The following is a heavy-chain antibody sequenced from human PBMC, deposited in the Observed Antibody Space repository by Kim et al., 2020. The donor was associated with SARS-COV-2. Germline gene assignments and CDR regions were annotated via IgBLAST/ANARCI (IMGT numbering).Heavy chain of an antibody. D-gene: IGHD3-3*01. V-gene: IGHV4-59*09. Sequence: STNYNPSLKSRVTISVDTSKNQFSLKLSSVTAADTAVYYCARGGDFAFDYWGQGTLVTVSS. CDR3: ARGGDFAFDY. CDR2: ST. J-gene: IGHJ4*02.